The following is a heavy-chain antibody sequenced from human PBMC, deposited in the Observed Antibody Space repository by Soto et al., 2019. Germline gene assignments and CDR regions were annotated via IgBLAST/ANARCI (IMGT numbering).Heavy chain of an antibody. CDR2: ISGSGGST. CDR3: AKDRGDYYYYYYGMDV. D-gene: IGHD2-21*01. J-gene: IGHJ6*02. CDR1: GFTFSGYA. Sequence: GESLKISCAASGFTFSGYAMSWVRQAPGKGLEWVSAISGSGGSTYYADSVKGRFTISRDNSKNTLYLQMNSLRAEDTAVYYCAKDRGDYYYYYYGMDVWGQGTTVTVSS. V-gene: IGHV3-23*01.